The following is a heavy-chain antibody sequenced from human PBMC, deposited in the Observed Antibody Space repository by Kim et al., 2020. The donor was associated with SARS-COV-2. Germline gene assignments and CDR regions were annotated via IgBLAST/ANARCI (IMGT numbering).Heavy chain of an antibody. D-gene: IGHD5-12*01. CDR1: GFTFSSYG. J-gene: IGHJ3*02. CDR2: ISYDGSNK. CDR3: AKEGVATNTDAFDI. Sequence: GGSLRLSCAASGFTFSSYGMHWVRQAPGKGLEWVAVISYDGSNKYYADSVKGRFTISRDNSKNTLYLQMNSLRAEDTAVYYCAKEGVATNTDAFDIWGQGTMVTVSS. V-gene: IGHV3-30*18.